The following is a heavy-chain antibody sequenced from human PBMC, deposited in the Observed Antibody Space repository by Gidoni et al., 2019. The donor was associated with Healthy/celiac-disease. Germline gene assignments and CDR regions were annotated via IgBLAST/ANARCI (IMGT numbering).Heavy chain of an antibody. CDR3: ARNYEEGTFGGY. V-gene: IGHV5-51*03. Sequence: QLVQPGAEVTKPGDSPNISCKGSGSSFTSYWIGWVRQMPGKGLEWMVIIYPGDSDTRYSPSFQGQVTSSADKSISTAYLQWSSLKASDTAMYYCARNYEEGTFGGYWGQGTLVTVSS. D-gene: IGHD3-22*01. CDR2: IYPGDSDT. CDR1: GSSFTSYW. J-gene: IGHJ4*02.